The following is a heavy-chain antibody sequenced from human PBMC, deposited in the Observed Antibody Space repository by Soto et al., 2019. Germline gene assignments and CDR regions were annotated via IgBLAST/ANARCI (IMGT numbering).Heavy chain of an antibody. D-gene: IGHD3-3*01. V-gene: IGHV3-11*01. J-gene: IGHJ4*02. CDR1: GYTFSDYY. CDR2: NDTSGTKI. Sequence: QVQLVESGGDLVKPGGSLRLSCAASGYTFSDYYMSWIRQAPGKGLEWISYNDTSGTKIYYADSVKGRFTITRDNAKNSLYLEMNSLRDEDTAVYYCASHYDMWSGYLSPVDYWGQGTLVTVS. CDR3: ASHYDMWSGYLSPVDY.